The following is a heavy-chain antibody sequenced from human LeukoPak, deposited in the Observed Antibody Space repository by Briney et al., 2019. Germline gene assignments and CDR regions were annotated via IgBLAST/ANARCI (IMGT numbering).Heavy chain of an antibody. V-gene: IGHV4-34*01. CDR2: INHSGST. D-gene: IGHD1/OR15-1a*01. CDR3: ARGVYNWNIDVFDF. J-gene: IGHJ3*01. Sequence: SETLSLTCAVYGGSFSGYYWSWIRQPPGKGLEWIGEINHSGSTNYNPSLKSRVTISVDTSKNQFFLKLNSVTAADTAVYYCARGVYNWNIDVFDFWGQGTMVTVSS. CDR1: GGSFSGYY.